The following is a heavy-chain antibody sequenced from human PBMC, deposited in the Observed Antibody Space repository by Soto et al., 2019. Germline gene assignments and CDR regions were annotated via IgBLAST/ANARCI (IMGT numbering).Heavy chain of an antibody. J-gene: IGHJ4*02. V-gene: IGHV4-59*01. D-gene: IGHD6-13*01. CDR3: ARSQQLADFDY. CDR2: IYYSGST. CDR1: GGSISSYY. Sequence: SETLSLTCTVSGGSISSYYWSWIRQPPGKGLEWIGYIYYSGSTNYNPSLKSRVTISVDTSKNQFSLKLSSVTAADTAVYYCARSQQLADFDYWGQGTLVTVSS.